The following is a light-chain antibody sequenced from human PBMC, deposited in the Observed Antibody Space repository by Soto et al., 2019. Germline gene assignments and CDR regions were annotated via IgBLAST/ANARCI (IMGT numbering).Light chain of an antibody. Sequence: EIVMTQSPATRSVSPGERATLSSSASQSVSCNLAWYEQKPGQAPRLLIYGASTKATGIPARFSGSGSGTDFTLTISSLQSEDFAVYCCKQYNNLPPLTFGGGTKVEIK. CDR1: QSVSCN. V-gene: IGKV3-15*01. CDR2: GAS. J-gene: IGKJ4*02. CDR3: KQYNNLPPLT.